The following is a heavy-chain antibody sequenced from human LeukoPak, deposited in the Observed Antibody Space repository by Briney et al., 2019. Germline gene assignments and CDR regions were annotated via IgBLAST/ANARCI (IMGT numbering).Heavy chain of an antibody. CDR1: GYTFTSYG. CDR2: ISAYNGNT. J-gene: IGHJ5*02. V-gene: IGHV1-18*01. D-gene: IGHD4-17*01. CDR3: ARHNDYGDYVFWFDP. Sequence: ASVTVSCKASGYTFTSYGISWVRQAPGQGLEWMGWISAYNGNTNYAQKLQGRVTMTTDTSTSTAYMELRSLRSDDTAVYYCARHNDYGDYVFWFDPWGQGTLVTVSS.